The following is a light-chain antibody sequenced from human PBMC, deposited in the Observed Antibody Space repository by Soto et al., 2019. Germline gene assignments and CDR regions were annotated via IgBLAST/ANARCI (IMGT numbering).Light chain of an antibody. V-gene: IGLV2-14*01. CDR3: SSYTSSSTLV. CDR2: DVS. Sequence: QSALTQPASVSGSPGQSITISCTGTSSDVGGYNYVSWYQQYPGKAPKLMIYDVSNRPSGVSNRFSGSKSGNTASLTISGLQAEDEADYYCSSYTSSSTLVFGRGTKVTVL. J-gene: IGLJ2*01. CDR1: SSDVGGYNY.